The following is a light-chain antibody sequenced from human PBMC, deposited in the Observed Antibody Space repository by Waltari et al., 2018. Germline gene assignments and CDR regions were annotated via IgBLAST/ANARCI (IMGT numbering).Light chain of an antibody. CDR3: QSYDNSLSGWV. CDR1: RSNIGAGYD. V-gene: IGLV1-40*01. CDR2: GNI. Sequence: QSVLTQPPSVSGAPGQRVTISCTGSRSNIGAGYDVHWYQQLPGTAPKLPIYGNINRPSGVPDRFSGSKSGTSASLAITGLQAEDEADYYCQSYDNSLSGWVFGGGTKLTVL. J-gene: IGLJ3*02.